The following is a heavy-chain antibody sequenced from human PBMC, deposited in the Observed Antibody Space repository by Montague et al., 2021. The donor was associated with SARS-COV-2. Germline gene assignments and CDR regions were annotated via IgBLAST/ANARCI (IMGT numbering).Heavy chain of an antibody. J-gene: IGHJ4*02. Sequence: SLRLSCATSGFTFNNYALHWVRQAPGKGLQWVAVISYDGSIQHYADSVKGRFTISRDHSKNTLYLQMDSLRPEDTALYFCARSGGVFWFRASMAHISDWGQGIVVTVSS. CDR1: GFTFNNYA. V-gene: IGHV3-30*04. CDR2: ISYDGSIQ. D-gene: IGHD3-10*01. CDR3: ARSGGVFWFRASMAHISD.